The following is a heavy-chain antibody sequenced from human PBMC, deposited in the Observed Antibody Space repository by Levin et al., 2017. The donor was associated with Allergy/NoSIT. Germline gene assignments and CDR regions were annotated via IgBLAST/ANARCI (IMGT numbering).Heavy chain of an antibody. Sequence: GESLKISCAASGFTFSSFGIHWVRQAPGKGLEWVALIWYDGSNKYYADSVKGRFPISRDNPTNTLYLQVNSLRAEDTAVYYCARGAADGTYRYYYYMDVWGKGTTVTVSS. CDR1: GFTFSSFG. J-gene: IGHJ6*03. CDR2: IWYDGSNK. CDR3: ARGAADGTYRYYYYMDV. D-gene: IGHD6-13*01. V-gene: IGHV3-33*01.